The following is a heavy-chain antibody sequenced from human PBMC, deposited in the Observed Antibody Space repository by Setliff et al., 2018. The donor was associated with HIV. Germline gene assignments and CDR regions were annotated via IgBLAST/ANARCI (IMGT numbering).Heavy chain of an antibody. D-gene: IGHD6-6*01. Sequence: SETLSRTCTVSGDSVSSASYYWSWIRQPPGKGLEWIGYIYYSGTTKYNPSLKSRVTISVDTSKNQFSLKLSSVTAADTAVYYCASEAWTSYRSSSGYYYYYMDVWGKGTTVTVSS. V-gene: IGHV4-61*01. CDR1: GDSVSSASYY. CDR3: ASEAWTSYRSSSGYYYYYMDV. J-gene: IGHJ6*03. CDR2: IYYSGTT.